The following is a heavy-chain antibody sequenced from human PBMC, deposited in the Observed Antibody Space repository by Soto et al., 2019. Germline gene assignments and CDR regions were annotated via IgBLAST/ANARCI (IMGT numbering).Heavy chain of an antibody. J-gene: IGHJ2*01. D-gene: IGHD2-8*01. Sequence: QVQLQESGPGLVKPSETLSLTCTVSGDSISNVYWSWIRQPAGKGLESMGRVSASARTNYNPSLQSRGIMSLYTAKDQFSLRLTSVSAADTAVYFCATGMGRYLDLWGRGTLVIVSS. CDR3: ATGMGRYLDL. CDR1: GDSISNVY. CDR2: VSASART. V-gene: IGHV4-4*07.